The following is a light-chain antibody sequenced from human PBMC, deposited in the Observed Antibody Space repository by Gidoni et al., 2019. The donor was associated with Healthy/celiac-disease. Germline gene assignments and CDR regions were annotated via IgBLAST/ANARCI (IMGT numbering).Light chain of an antibody. CDR3: AAWDDSLNGVV. J-gene: IGLJ2*01. V-gene: IGLV1-36*01. Sequence: QSVLTQPPSVSEATRPRVTISCSGSSSNIGNNAVNWYQQLPGKAPKLLIYYDDLLPSGVSDRFSGSKSGTSASLAISGLQSEDEADYYCAAWDDSLNGVVFGGGTKLTVL. CDR1: SSNIGNNA. CDR2: YDD.